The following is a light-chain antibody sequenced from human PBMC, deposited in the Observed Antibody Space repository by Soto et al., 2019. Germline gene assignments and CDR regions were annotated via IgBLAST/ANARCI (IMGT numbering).Light chain of an antibody. CDR1: SSDVGGYNS. J-gene: IGLJ1*01. CDR2: DVS. CDR3: FSYAGSYIYV. V-gene: IGLV2-11*01. Sequence: QSALTQPRSVSGSPGQSVTISCTGTSSDVGGYNSVSWYQQHPGKAPKLIIYDVSKRPSGVPDCFSGSKSGNTASLTISGLQAEYEADYYCFSYAGSYIYVFGTGTKVTVL.